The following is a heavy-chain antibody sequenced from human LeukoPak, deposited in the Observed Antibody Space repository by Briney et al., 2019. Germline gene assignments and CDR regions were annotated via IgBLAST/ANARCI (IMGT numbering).Heavy chain of an antibody. D-gene: IGHD3-10*01. CDR1: GFTFSTYS. J-gene: IGHJ4*02. V-gene: IGHV3-48*01. CDR3: AGTFYYGSGSYVLAGY. Sequence: PGGSLTLSCTASGFTFSTYSMNWVRQAPGKGLEWVSYISSSSSSIYYADSVKGRFTISRDNAKNSLFLQMNSLRAEDTALYYCAGTFYYGSGSYVLAGYWGQGTLVTVSS. CDR2: ISSSSSSI.